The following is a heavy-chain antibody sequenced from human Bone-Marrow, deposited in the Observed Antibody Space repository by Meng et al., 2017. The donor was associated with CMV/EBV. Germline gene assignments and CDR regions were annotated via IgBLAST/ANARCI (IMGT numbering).Heavy chain of an antibody. CDR2: IYPKSGGT. Sequence: ASVKVSCKASGYTFTDHYFHWVRQAPGQGLEWMGWIYPKSGGTHYAQKFQGRLTVTRDTSISTGYMELSSLRSEDTAVYYCARFVSYMITFGGVYYYGMDVWGQGTTVTVSS. CDR1: GYTFTDHY. J-gene: IGHJ6*02. D-gene: IGHD3-16*01. CDR3: ARFVSYMITFGGVYYYGMDV. V-gene: IGHV1-2*02.